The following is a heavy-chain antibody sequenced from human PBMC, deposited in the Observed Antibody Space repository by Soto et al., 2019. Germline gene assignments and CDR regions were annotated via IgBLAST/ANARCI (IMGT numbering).Heavy chain of an antibody. J-gene: IGHJ6*03. V-gene: IGHV3-11*01. CDR1: GFTFSDYY. Sequence: GGSLRLSCAASGFTFSDYYMSWIRQAPGKGLEWVSYISSSGSTIYYADSVKGRFTISRDNAKSSLYLQMNSLRAEDTAVYYCARDREYGSGSYSYYYYYMDVWGKGTTVTVSS. CDR3: ARDREYGSGSYSYYYYYMDV. CDR2: ISSSGSTI. D-gene: IGHD3-10*01.